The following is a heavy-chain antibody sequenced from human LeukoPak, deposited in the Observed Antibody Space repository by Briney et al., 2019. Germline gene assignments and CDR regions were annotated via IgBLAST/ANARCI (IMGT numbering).Heavy chain of an antibody. CDR1: GGSISSGDYY. J-gene: IGHJ3*02. CDR2: IYYSGST. Sequence: PSETLSLTCTVSGGSISSGDYYWSWIRQPPGKGLEWIGYIYYSGSTYYNPSLKSRVTISVDTSKNQFSLKLSSVTAADTAVYYCARVGITMIVVEEGSAFDIWGQGTMVTVSS. CDR3: ARVGITMIVVEEGSAFDI. D-gene: IGHD3-22*01. V-gene: IGHV4-30-4*01.